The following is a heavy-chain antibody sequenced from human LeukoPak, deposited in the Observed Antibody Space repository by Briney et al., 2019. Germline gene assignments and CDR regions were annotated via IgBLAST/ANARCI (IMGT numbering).Heavy chain of an antibody. CDR3: ARHTDRYCSGSNCYVYYFYGLDV. D-gene: IGHD2-15*01. CDR2: IRSKANSYVT. J-gene: IGHJ6*02. CDR1: GFTFSGSA. V-gene: IGHV3-73*01. Sequence: GGSLRLSCAASGFTFSGSAPHWVRQASGKGLEWVGRIRSKANSYVTAYAASVKGRFTISRDDSENTAYLQMNGLETDDTAVYYCARHTDRYCSGSNCYVYYFYGLDVWGQGTTVTVSS.